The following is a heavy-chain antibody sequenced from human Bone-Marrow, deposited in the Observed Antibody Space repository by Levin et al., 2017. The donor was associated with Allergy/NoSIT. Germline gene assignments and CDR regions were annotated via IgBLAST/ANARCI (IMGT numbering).Heavy chain of an antibody. J-gene: IGHJ4*01. CDR3: ARDSPLSGFDYDFDY. CDR1: GFSVSGNY. Sequence: GESLKISCAASGFSVSGNYMNWVRQAPGKGLEWVAVIYSGGSTHYADSMKGRFTISRDSSKNTVYLQMNSLRAEDTAVYYCARDSPLSGFDYDFDYWGQGTLVTVSS. V-gene: IGHV3-53*01. CDR2: IYSGGST. D-gene: IGHD5-12*01.